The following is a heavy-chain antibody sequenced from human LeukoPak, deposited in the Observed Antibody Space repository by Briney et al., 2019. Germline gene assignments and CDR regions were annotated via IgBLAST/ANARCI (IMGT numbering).Heavy chain of an antibody. CDR3: AKGRTYYDILTGYYDY. Sequence: PGGSLRLSCAASGFTFGDYAMHWVRQAPGKGLEWVSGISWNSGSIGYADSVKGRFTISRDNAKNSLYLQMNSLRAEDTALYYCAKGRTYYDILTGYYDYWGQGTLVTVSS. J-gene: IGHJ4*02. CDR2: ISWNSGSI. V-gene: IGHV3-9*01. CDR1: GFTFGDYA. D-gene: IGHD3-9*01.